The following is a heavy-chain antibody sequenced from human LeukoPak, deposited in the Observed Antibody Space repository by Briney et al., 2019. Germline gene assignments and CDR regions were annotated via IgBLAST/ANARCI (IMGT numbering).Heavy chain of an antibody. J-gene: IGHJ4*01. D-gene: IGHD1-26*01. CDR2: IWYDGSNK. V-gene: IGHV3-33*01. CDR3: ARVSGSGIMGYFDY. Sequence: GGSLTLSCAASGFTFSSYGMHWVRQAPGKGLEWVAVIWYDGSNKYYADSVKGRFTISRDNSKNTLYLQMNSLRAEDTAVYYCARVSGSGIMGYFDYWGPGTLVTVSS. CDR1: GFTFSSYG.